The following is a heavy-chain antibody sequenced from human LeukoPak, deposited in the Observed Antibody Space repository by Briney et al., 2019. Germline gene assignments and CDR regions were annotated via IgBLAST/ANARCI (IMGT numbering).Heavy chain of an antibody. V-gene: IGHV4-59*01. Sequence: SETLSLTCTVSGGSISSYYWSWIRQPPGKGLEWIGYIYYSGSTNYNPSLKSRVTISVDTSKNQFSLKLSSVTAADTAVYYCARAVAMYSSSWYWWFDPWGQGTLVTVSS. CDR1: GGSISSYY. CDR2: IYYSGST. D-gene: IGHD6-13*01. J-gene: IGHJ5*02. CDR3: ARAVAMYSSSWYWWFDP.